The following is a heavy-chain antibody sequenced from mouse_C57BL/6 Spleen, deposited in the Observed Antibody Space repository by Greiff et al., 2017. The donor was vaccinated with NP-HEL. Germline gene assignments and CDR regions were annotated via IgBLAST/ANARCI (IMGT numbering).Heavy chain of an antibody. D-gene: IGHD2-2*01. CDR3: ARNYGYDLGAMDY. CDR2: IWSGGST. CDR1: GFSLTSYG. Sequence: VMLVESGPGLVQPSQSLSITCTVSGFSLTSYGVHWVRQSPGKGLEWLGVIWSGGSTDYNAAFISRLSISKDNSKSQVFFKMNSLQADDTAIYYCARNYGYDLGAMDYWGQGTSVTVSS. V-gene: IGHV2-2*01. J-gene: IGHJ4*01.